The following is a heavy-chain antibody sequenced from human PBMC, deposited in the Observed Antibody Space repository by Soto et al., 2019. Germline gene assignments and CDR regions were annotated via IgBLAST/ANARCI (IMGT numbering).Heavy chain of an antibody. D-gene: IGHD3-22*01. CDR2: IYYSGST. CDR1: GGSISSSSYY. Sequence: PSETLSLTCTFSGGSISSSSYYWGWIRQPPGKGLEWIGSIYYSGSTYYNPSLKSRVTISVDTSKNQFSLKLSSVAAADTAVYYCARQITMIVVVNRAPLTDWGQGTLVTVS. CDR3: ARQITMIVVVNRAPLTD. V-gene: IGHV4-39*01. J-gene: IGHJ4*02.